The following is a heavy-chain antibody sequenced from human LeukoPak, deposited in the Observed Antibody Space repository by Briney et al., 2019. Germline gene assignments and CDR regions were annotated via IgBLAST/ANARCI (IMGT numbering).Heavy chain of an antibody. D-gene: IGHD1-26*01. J-gene: IGHJ5*02. Sequence: GGSLRLSCAASGFTFSSYDMHWVRQATGKGLEWVSAIGTAGDTYYPGSVKGRFTISRENAKNSLYLQMNSLRAGDTAVYYCARGVGAYNWFDPWGQGTLVTVSS. V-gene: IGHV3-13*01. CDR1: GFTFSSYD. CDR2: IGTAGDT. CDR3: ARGVGAYNWFDP.